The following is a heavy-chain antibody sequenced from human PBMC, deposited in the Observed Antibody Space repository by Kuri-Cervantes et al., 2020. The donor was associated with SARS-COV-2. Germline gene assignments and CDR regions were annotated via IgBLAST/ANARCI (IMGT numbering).Heavy chain of an antibody. CDR2: IYYSGST. CDR3: ARDGAGVAGAGTSNWFDP. CDR1: GGSVSSGSYY. D-gene: IGHD6-19*01. V-gene: IGHV4-61*01. J-gene: IGHJ5*02. Sequence: SETLSLTCTVSGGSVSSGSYYWSWIRQPPGKGLEWIGYIYYSGSTNYNPSHKSRVTISVDTSKNQFSLKLSSVTAADTAVYYWARDGAGVAGAGTSNWFDPWGQGTLVTVSS.